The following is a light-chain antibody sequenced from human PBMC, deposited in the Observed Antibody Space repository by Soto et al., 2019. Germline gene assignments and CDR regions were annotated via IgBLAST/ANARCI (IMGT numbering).Light chain of an antibody. CDR3: QQYNTYWT. V-gene: IGKV1-5*03. J-gene: IGKJ1*01. CDR1: QSIYDW. Sequence: DIQMTQSPSTLSASVGDRVTITCRASQSIYDWLAWYQQKPGKAPNLLIDKAPNLDSGVPSRFSGSASGTEFTLTISSLQPDDLETYYCQQYNTYWTFGQGTKVDIK. CDR2: KAP.